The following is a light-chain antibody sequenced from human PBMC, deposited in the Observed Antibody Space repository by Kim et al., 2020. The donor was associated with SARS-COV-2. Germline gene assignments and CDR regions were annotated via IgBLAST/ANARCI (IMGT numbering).Light chain of an antibody. J-gene: IGKJ4*01. Sequence: GERPTRAGRDRQISGDYVAWYQHEPGQAPRPLNYEIDTRATGIPDRFSGSGAGTDFTLTVSSLEPEDLGVYYCQHRSDWPPGGTFGGGTKVDIK. CDR2: EID. CDR3: QHRSDWPPGGT. V-gene: IGKV3-11*01. CDR1: QISGDY.